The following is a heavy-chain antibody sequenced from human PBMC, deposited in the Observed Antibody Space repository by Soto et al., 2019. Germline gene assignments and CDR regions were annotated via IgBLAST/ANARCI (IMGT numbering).Heavy chain of an antibody. Sequence: ASVKVSCKASGYTFTSYGISWVRQAPGQGLEWMGWISAYNGNTNYAQKLQGRVTMTTDTSTSTAYMELRSLRSDDTAVYYCARDRAIAVAGRGDFDYWGQGTLVTVSS. CDR2: ISAYNGNT. CDR3: ARDRAIAVAGRGDFDY. V-gene: IGHV1-18*01. CDR1: GYTFTSYG. D-gene: IGHD6-19*01. J-gene: IGHJ4*02.